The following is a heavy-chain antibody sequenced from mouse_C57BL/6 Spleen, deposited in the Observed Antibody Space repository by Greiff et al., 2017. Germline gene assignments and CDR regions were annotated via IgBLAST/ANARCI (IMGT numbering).Heavy chain of an antibody. CDR2: ISDGGSYT. CDR1: GFTFSSYA. V-gene: IGHV5-4*01. CDR3: AREDA. Sequence: EVMLVESGGGLVKPGGSLKLSCAASGFTFSSYAMSWVRQTPEKRLEWVATISDGGSYTYYPDNVKGRFTISRDNAKNNLYLQMSHLKSEDTAMYYCAREDAWGQGTLVTVSA. J-gene: IGHJ3*01.